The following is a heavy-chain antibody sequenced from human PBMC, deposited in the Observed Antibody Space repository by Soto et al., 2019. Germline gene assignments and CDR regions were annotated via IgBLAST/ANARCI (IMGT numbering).Heavy chain of an antibody. CDR1: GFTFSDYY. CDR2: ISSSGSTI. V-gene: IGHV3-11*01. J-gene: IGHJ5*02. CDR3: ARQVVVVVAATPAAGWFDP. Sequence: GGSLRLSCAASGFTFSDYYMSWIRQAPGKGLEWVSYISSSGSTIYYADSVKGRFTISRDNAKNSLYLQMNSLRAEDTAVYYCARQVVVVVAATPAAGWFDPWGQGTLVTVS. D-gene: IGHD2-15*01.